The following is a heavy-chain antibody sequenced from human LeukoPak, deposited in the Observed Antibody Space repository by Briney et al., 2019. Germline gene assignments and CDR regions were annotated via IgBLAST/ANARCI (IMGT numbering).Heavy chain of an antibody. CDR3: AKSIKPYSSGWYGDY. CDR2: ISGCGGST. Sequence: PGGSLRLSCAASGFTFSSYAMSWVRQAPGKGLEWVSAISGCGGSTYYADSVKGRFTISRDNSKNTLYLQMNSLRAEDTAVYYCAKSIKPYSSGWYGDYWGQGTLVTVSS. CDR1: GFTFSSYA. J-gene: IGHJ4*02. V-gene: IGHV3-23*01. D-gene: IGHD6-19*01.